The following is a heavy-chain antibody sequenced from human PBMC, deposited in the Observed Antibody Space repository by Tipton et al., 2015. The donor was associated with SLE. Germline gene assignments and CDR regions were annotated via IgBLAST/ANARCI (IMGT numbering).Heavy chain of an antibody. CDR1: GGSITSYY. D-gene: IGHD2-2*01. V-gene: IGHV4-34*01. CDR2: INHRGIF. Sequence: TLSLTCTVSGGSITSYYWNWIRQAPGKGLEWVGEINHRGIFNYNPSLKGRVTISVDTSKTHFSLNLTSVTAADTAVYYCRQGYHADVYFDYWGQGTLVTVSS. CDR3: RQGYHADVYFDY. J-gene: IGHJ4*02.